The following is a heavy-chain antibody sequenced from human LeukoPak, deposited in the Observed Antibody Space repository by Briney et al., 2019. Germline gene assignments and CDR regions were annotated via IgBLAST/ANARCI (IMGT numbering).Heavy chain of an antibody. J-gene: IGHJ4*02. Sequence: RGSLRLSCAASGFTFSSYSMNWVRQAPGKGLEWVSAISGSGGSTYYADSVKGRFTISRDNSKNTLYLQMNSLRAEDTAVYYCAKQGGSSWYHKDYWGQGTLVTVSS. V-gene: IGHV3-23*01. CDR2: ISGSGGST. CDR3: AKQGGSSWYHKDY. CDR1: GFTFSSYS. D-gene: IGHD6-13*01.